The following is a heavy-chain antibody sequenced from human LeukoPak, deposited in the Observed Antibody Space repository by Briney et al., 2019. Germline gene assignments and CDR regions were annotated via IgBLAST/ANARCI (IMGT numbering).Heavy chain of an antibody. CDR2: INHSGST. V-gene: IGHV4-30-4*08. J-gene: IGHJ4*02. CDR1: GGSISSGDYY. CDR3: ASPRGVVDFDY. Sequence: SQTLSLTCTVSGGSISSGDYYWSWIRQPPGKGLEWIGEINHSGSTNYNPSLKSRVTISVDTSKNQFSLKLSSVTAADTAVYYCASPRGVVDFDYWGQGTLVTVSS. D-gene: IGHD2-15*01.